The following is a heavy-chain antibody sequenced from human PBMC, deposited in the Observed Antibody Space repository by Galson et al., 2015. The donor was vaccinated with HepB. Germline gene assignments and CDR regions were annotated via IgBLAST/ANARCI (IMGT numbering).Heavy chain of an antibody. V-gene: IGHV3-23*01. CDR2: ISGSGGST. J-gene: IGHJ4*02. CDR3: SRAPSGWSFDY. Sequence: SLRLSCAASGFTFSTYAMSWVRQAPGKGLEWVSAISGSGGSTYYADSVKGRFTISRDNSKNTLYLQMNSLRAEDTAVYYCSRAPSGWSFDYWGQGTLVTVSS. CDR1: GFTFSTYA. D-gene: IGHD6-19*01.